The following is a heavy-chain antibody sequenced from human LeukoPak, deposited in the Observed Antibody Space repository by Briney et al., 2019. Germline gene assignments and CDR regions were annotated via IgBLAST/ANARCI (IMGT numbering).Heavy chain of an antibody. CDR3: ARVGYYDSSGYYGAFDI. CDR1: GGSISSGGYS. J-gene: IGHJ3*02. V-gene: IGHV4-30-2*01. Sequence: SETLSLTCTVSGGSISSGGYSWSWIRQPPGKGLDWTGYIYHSGSTYYNPSFKSRVTISVDRSKNQFSLKLSSVTAADTAVYYCARVGYYDSSGYYGAFDIWGQGTMVTVSS. D-gene: IGHD3-22*01. CDR2: IYHSGST.